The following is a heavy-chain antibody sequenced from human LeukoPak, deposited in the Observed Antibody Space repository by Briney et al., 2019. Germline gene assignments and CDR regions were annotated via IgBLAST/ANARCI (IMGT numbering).Heavy chain of an antibody. CDR3: ARQVVPAAIRYYYGMDV. CDR2: ISSSSSYI. CDR1: GFTFSSYS. J-gene: IGHJ6*02. D-gene: IGHD2-2*02. V-gene: IGHV3-21*01. Sequence: GALRLPCAASGFTFSSYSMNWVRQAPGKGLEWVSSISSSSSYIYYADSVKGRFTISRDNAKNSLYLQMNSLRAEDTAVYYCARQVVPAAIRYYYGMDVWGQGTTVTVSS.